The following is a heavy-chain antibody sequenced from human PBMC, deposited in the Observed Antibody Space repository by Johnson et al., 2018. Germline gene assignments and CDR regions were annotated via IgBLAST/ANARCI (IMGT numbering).Heavy chain of an antibody. CDR3: AKALNIEVAGVPPSDI. D-gene: IGHD6-19*01. CDR1: GFTFNSYG. V-gene: IGHV3-30*18. CDR2: ISYDGRNK. Sequence: QVQLVESGGGVVQPGRSLRLSCAASGFTFNSYGMHWVRQAPGKGLEWVAVISYDGRNKYYADSVKGRFTISRDNSKNTLYLQMNRLRAEDTAVYSCAKALNIEVAGVPPSDIWGQWTMVTVSS. J-gene: IGHJ3*02.